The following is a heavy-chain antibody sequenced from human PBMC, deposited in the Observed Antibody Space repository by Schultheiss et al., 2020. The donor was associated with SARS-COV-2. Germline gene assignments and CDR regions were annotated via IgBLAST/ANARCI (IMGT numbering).Heavy chain of an antibody. D-gene: IGHD2-2*01. CDR2: IWYDGSNK. Sequence: GGSLRLSCAASGFTFSSYGMHWVRQAPGKGLEWVAVIWYDGSNKYYADSVKGRFTISRDNSKNTLYLQMNSLRAEDTAVYYCAKGLNRCSSTSCYDFDIWGQGTMVTVSS. CDR3: AKGLNRCSSTSCYDFDI. J-gene: IGHJ3*02. V-gene: IGHV3-33*06. CDR1: GFTFSSYG.